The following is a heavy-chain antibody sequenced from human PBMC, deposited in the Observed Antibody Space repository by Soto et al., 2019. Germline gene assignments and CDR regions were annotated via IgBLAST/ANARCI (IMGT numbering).Heavy chain of an antibody. CDR3: AREMVGFNHYFDF. V-gene: IGHV3-21*01. CDR1: GFPFSSYT. Sequence: GGSLRLSCAASGFPFSSYTMNWVRQAPGKGLECVSSISSTSGYIYYADSVKGRFTISRDNAKNSLDLQMNSLRAEDTGVYYFAREMVGFNHYFDFWGQGTLVTVSS. CDR2: ISSTSGYI. J-gene: IGHJ4*02. D-gene: IGHD1-26*01.